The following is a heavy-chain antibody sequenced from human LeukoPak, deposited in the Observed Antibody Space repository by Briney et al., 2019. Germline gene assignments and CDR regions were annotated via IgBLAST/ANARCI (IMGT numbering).Heavy chain of an antibody. CDR3: ARDSGIYRDGFDI. CDR1: GYSFTAYY. V-gene: IGHV1-2*02. D-gene: IGHD1-26*01. Sequence: ASVKVSCKASGYSFTAYYMHWVRPAPGQGLEWMGWINPNSGGTNYAQKFQGRVTMTRDTSITTAYMELSRLRSDDTAVYYCARDSGIYRDGFDIWGQGTMVTVSS. J-gene: IGHJ3*02. CDR2: INPNSGGT.